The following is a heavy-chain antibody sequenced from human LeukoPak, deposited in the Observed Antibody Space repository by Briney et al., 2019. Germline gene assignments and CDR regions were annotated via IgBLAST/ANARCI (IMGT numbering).Heavy chain of an antibody. CDR2: ISGSGGST. D-gene: IGHD4-17*01. CDR3: ANLRDYVYLFDY. J-gene: IGHJ4*02. CDR1: GFTFSSYA. V-gene: IGHV3-23*01. Sequence: GGSLRLSCAASGFTFSSYAMSWVRQAPGKGLEWVSAISGSGGSTYCADSVKGRFTISRDNSKNTLYLQMNSLRAEDTAVYYCANLRDYVYLFDYWGQGTLVTVSS.